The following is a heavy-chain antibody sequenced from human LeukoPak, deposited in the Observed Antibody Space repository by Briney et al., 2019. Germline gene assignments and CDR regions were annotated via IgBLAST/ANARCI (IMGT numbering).Heavy chain of an antibody. CDR1: GFTFSSYG. J-gene: IGHJ5*02. CDR3: AKGRYCSGGSCKPNNWFDP. D-gene: IGHD2-15*01. CDR2: ISGSGGST. Sequence: GGSLRLSCAASGFTFSSYGMSWVRQAPGKGLEWVSAISGSGGSTYYADSVKGRFTISRDNSKNTLYLQMNSLRAEDTAVYYCAKGRYCSGGSCKPNNWFDPWGQGTLVTVSS. V-gene: IGHV3-23*01.